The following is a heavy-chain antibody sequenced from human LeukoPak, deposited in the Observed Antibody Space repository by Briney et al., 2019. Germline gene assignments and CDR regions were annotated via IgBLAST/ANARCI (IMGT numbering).Heavy chain of an antibody. CDR2: IRPSGGSK. Sequence: GASLKLSCAASGYTFSSYCMSWVRQAPGQGLEWVAIIRPSGGSKYYADYLKGRFTITRDTATSSLYLQLSSLRAEDTAVYYCARWGYYGSGSYCFDYWGQGTLVTVSS. CDR3: ARWGYYGSGSYCFDY. D-gene: IGHD3-10*01. CDR1: GYTFSSYC. J-gene: IGHJ4*02. V-gene: IGHV3-7*04.